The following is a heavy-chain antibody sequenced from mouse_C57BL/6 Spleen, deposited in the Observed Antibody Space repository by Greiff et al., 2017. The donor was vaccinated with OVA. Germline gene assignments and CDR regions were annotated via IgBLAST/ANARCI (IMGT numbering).Heavy chain of an antibody. J-gene: IGHJ4*01. D-gene: IGHD1-1*01. CDR2: INPNYGTT. CDR1: GYSFTDYN. V-gene: IGHV1-39*01. CDR3: ARFDYYGSSPYYYAMDY. Sequence: EVQLQQSGPELVKPGASVKISCKASGYSFTDYNMNWVKQSNGKSLEWIGVINPNYGTTSYNQKFKGKATLTVDQSSSTSYMQINSLTSEDSAVYYCARFDYYGSSPYYYAMDYWGQGTSVTVSS.